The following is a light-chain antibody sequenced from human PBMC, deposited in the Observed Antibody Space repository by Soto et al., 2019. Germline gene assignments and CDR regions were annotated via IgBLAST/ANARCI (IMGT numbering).Light chain of an antibody. CDR2: EVS. J-gene: IGLJ1*01. V-gene: IGLV2-8*01. Sequence: QSALTQPPSASGSPGQSVAISCTGTSSDVGGYNYVSWYQQHPGKAPQVMIYEVSKRPSGVPDRFSGSKSGNTASLTVSGLQAEDEADYYCSSYVGSDSYVFGTGTKVTVL. CDR1: SSDVGGYNY. CDR3: SSYVGSDSYV.